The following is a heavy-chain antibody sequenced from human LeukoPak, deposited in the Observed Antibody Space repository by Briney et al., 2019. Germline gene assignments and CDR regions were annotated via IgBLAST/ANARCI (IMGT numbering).Heavy chain of an antibody. CDR1: GFTFSSYA. Sequence: GGSLRLSCAASGFTFSSYAMHWVRQAPGKGLEWVAVISYDGSIKYYADSVKGRFTISRDISKSTLSLQMNSLRAEDTALYYCARDLSSVPGQYWGQGTLVTVSS. J-gene: IGHJ4*02. CDR2: ISYDGSIK. CDR3: ARDLSSVPGQY. D-gene: IGHD6-19*01. V-gene: IGHV3-30-3*01.